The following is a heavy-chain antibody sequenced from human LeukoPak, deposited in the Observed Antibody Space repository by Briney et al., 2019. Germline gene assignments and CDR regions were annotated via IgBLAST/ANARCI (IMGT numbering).Heavy chain of an antibody. V-gene: IGHV1-2*02. CDR2: INPNSGGT. Sequence: ASVKVSCKASGYTFTGYYMHWVRQAPGQGLEWMGWINPNSGGTNYAQKFQGRVTMTRDASISTAYMELSRLRSDDTAVYYCARDRSYSSSWSNWFDPWGQGTLVTVSS. J-gene: IGHJ5*02. D-gene: IGHD6-13*01. CDR3: ARDRSYSSSWSNWFDP. CDR1: GYTFTGYY.